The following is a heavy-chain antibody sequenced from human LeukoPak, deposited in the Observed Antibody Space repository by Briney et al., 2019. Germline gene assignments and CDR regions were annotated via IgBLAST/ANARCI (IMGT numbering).Heavy chain of an antibody. V-gene: IGHV3-23*01. D-gene: IGHD4-17*01. J-gene: IGHJ4*02. Sequence: GGSLRLSCAASGFTFSNYWMHWVRQAPGKGLEWVSGISGGGGSIHYADSVKGRFTISRDNSMNTLYLQMNSLRAEDTAVYYCARYRSVTTGKRFFDYWGQGTLVTVSS. CDR1: GFTFSNYW. CDR3: ARYRSVTTGKRFFDY. CDR2: ISGGGGSI.